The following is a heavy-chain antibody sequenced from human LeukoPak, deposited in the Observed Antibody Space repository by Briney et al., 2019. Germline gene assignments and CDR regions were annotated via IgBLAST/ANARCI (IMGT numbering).Heavy chain of an antibody. D-gene: IGHD3-22*01. J-gene: IGHJ3*02. CDR2: IFHSGST. V-gene: IGHV4-4*02. CDR3: ARGSLTYYDSSGYYYRAFDI. CDR1: GGSISSTYW. Sequence: SGTLSLTCAVSGGSISSTYWWSWVRQPPGKGLEWIGEIFHSGSTNYNPSLKSRVTISVDTSKNQFSLKLSSVTAADTAVYYCARGSLTYYDSSGYYYRAFDIWGQGTMVTVSS.